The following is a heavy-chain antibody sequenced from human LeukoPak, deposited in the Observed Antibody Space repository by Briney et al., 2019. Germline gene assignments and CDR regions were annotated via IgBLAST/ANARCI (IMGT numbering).Heavy chain of an antibody. J-gene: IGHJ4*02. V-gene: IGHV3-43*01. CDR1: GITFDDYS. Sequence: GGSLRLSCVASGITFDDYSFHWVRQAPGKGQEWLSLISRDGRATYYADSVKGRFTISRDNSKNSLYLQMNSLRTEDTALYYCTKDRYCTATFCPLDYWGQGTLFTVSS. CDR2: ISRDGRAT. D-gene: IGHD2-8*02. CDR3: TKDRYCTATFCPLDY.